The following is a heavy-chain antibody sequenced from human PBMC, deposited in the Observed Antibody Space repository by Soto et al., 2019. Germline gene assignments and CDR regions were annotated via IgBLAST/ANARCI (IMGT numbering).Heavy chain of an antibody. CDR1: GGSLTSGTYS. J-gene: IGHJ5*02. Sequence: SETLSLTCGVSGGSLTSGTYSWNWIRQPPGKGLEWIGYIFPSGTTYYNPSLKSRVSISIDVSKNQFSLNLRSMTAADTAVYYCAREVVAATNWFDPWGQGTLVTVSS. CDR2: IFPSGTT. CDR3: AREVVAATNWFDP. V-gene: IGHV4-30-2*01. D-gene: IGHD2-15*01.